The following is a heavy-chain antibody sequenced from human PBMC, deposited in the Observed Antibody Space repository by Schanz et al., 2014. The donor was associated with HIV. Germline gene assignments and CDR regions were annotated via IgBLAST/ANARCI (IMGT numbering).Heavy chain of an antibody. CDR3: ARDPDNSDYYPHFFDS. J-gene: IGHJ4*02. CDR1: GFTFSDHG. Sequence: QLQLVESGGGVVRPGTSLRLSCGASGFTFSDHGMHWGRQAPGKGREWGANIWDDGNNTHYADSVKGRLTISRDDSKNTVYLQMNSLRDEDTAVYYCARDPDNSDYYPHFFDSWGQGTLVTVSS. CDR2: IWDDGNNT. D-gene: IGHD3-22*01. V-gene: IGHV3-33*01.